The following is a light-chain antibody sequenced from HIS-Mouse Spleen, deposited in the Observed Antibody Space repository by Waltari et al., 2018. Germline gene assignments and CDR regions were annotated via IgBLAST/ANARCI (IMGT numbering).Light chain of an antibody. V-gene: IGLV1-44*01. Sequence: QSVLTQPPSASGTPGQRVTISCSGSSSNIGSNTVNWYQQLPGTAPKLLIYSNTPRPSGVPDRFSGCKSGTSASLAISGLQSEDEADYYCAAWDDSLNGNYVFGTGTKVTVL. CDR2: SNT. CDR1: SSNIGSNT. J-gene: IGLJ1*01. CDR3: AAWDDSLNGNYV.